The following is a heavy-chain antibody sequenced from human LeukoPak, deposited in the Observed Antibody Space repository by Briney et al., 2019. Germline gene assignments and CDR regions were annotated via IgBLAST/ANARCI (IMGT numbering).Heavy chain of an antibody. V-gene: IGHV4-61*02. D-gene: IGHD6-19*01. J-gene: IGHJ5*02. CDR2: IYTSGST. CDR3: AREDSGWFAWFDP. Sequence: SETLSLTCTVSGGSISSGSYYWSWIRQPAGKGLEWIGRIYTSGSTNYNPSLKSRVTISVDTSKNQFSLKLSSVTAADTAVYYCAREDSGWFAWFDPWGQGTLVPVSS. CDR1: GGSISSGSYY.